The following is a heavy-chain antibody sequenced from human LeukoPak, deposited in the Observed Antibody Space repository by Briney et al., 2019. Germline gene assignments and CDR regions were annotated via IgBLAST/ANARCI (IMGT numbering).Heavy chain of an antibody. Sequence: GGSLRLSCAASGLIFSNYSMNWVRQAPGKGLEWVSFITSSSGYIFYADSVKGRFTISRDNAKNSLYLQMNSLRGEDTAVYYCARGCSSTSCYGAFDIWGQGTMVTVSS. CDR1: GLIFSNYS. J-gene: IGHJ3*02. D-gene: IGHD2-2*01. CDR2: ITSSSGYI. V-gene: IGHV3-21*01. CDR3: ARGCSSTSCYGAFDI.